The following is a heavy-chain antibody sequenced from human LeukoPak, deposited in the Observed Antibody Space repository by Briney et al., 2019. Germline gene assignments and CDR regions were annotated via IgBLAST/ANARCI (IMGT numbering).Heavy chain of an antibody. Sequence: SETLSLTCAVYGGSFSGYYWSWIRQPPGKGLEWIGEINHSGSTNYNPSLKSRVTISVDTSKNQFSLNLSSVTAADTAVYYCARGRDYYDSGGYHFDSWGQGTLVTVSS. D-gene: IGHD3-22*01. V-gene: IGHV4-34*01. CDR2: INHSGST. CDR3: ARGRDYYDSGGYHFDS. CDR1: GGSFSGYY. J-gene: IGHJ4*02.